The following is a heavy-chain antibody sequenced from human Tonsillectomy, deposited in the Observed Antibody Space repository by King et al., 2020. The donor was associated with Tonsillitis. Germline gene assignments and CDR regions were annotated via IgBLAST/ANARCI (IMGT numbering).Heavy chain of an antibody. Sequence: VQLVESGGGVVQPGRSLRLSCAASGFTFSSFAMHWVRQAPGKGLQWVAVISYDGSNRYYADSVKGRFTISRDNSKNKLYLQMNSLRAEDTAVYYCASSGYGTSWFLSNTVSYYYMDVWGKGTTVTVSS. CDR2: ISYDGSNR. CDR1: GFTFSSFA. J-gene: IGHJ6*03. V-gene: IGHV3-30*01. CDR3: ASSGYGTSWFLSNTVSYYYMDV. D-gene: IGHD6-13*01.